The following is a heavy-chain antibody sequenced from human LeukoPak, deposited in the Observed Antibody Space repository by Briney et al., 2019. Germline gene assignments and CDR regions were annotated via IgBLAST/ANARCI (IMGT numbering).Heavy chain of an antibody. Sequence: GGSLRLSCAASGFTFSSDWMHWVRQAPGQGPVWVSRIDPAGSSTNYADSVKGRFTISRDNAMNTLYLHLNSLRAEDTAVYYCARGVRGSYGTDLWGQGTLVTVSS. J-gene: IGHJ5*02. V-gene: IGHV3-74*01. CDR2: IDPAGSST. D-gene: IGHD1-26*01. CDR1: GFTFSSDW. CDR3: ARGVRGSYGTDL.